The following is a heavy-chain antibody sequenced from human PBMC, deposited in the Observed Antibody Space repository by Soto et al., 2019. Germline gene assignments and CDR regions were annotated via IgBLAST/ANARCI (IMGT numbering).Heavy chain of an antibody. CDR2: ISSSSSSI. V-gene: IGHV3-48*01. CDR1: GFTFSSYS. CDR3: ARRGYCTNGVCYRRGDY. Sequence: EVQLVESGGGLVQPGGSLRLSCAASGFTFSSYSMNWVRQAPGKGLEWVSFISSSSSSIYYADSVKGRFTISRDNAKSSLYRQMNSLRAEDTAVYYCARRGYCTNGVCYRRGDYWGQGTLVTVSS. D-gene: IGHD2-8*01. J-gene: IGHJ4*02.